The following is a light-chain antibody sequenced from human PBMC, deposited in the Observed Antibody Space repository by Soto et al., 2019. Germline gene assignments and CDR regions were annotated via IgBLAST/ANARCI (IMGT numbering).Light chain of an antibody. CDR2: DAS. J-gene: IGKJ5*01. CDR3: QQRSNWPPIT. V-gene: IGKV3D-20*02. CDR1: QSVSSSY. Sequence: EIVLTQSPGTLSLSPGARAPLSCRARQSVSSSYLAWSQQKPGQAPRLLIYDASNRATGIPARFSGSGSGTDFTLTISSLEPEDFAVYYCQQRSNWPPITFGQGTRLEIK.